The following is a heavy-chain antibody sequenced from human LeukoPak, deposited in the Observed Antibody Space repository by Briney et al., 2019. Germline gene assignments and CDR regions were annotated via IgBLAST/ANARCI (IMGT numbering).Heavy chain of an antibody. CDR2: ISSSSSYL. CDR3: ARDERANYYDSSGHH. D-gene: IGHD3-22*01. J-gene: IGHJ5*02. V-gene: IGHV3-21*01. CDR1: GFTFSSYS. Sequence: GSLRLSCAASGFTFSSYSMNWVRQAPGKGLEWVSSISSSSSYLYYTDSVKGRFTISRDNAKNSLYLQMNSLRAEDTAVYYCARDERANYYDSSGHHWGQGTLVTVSS.